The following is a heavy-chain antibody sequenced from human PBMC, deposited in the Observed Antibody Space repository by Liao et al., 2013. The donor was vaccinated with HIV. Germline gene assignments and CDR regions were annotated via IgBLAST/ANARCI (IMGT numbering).Heavy chain of an antibody. CDR2: IYTSGNT. D-gene: IGHD5-18*01. V-gene: IGHV4-61*02. CDR1: GGSISSGSYY. CDR3: AREVAYSYNWFDP. J-gene: IGHJ5*02. Sequence: QVQLQESGPGLVKPSQTLSLTCTVSGGSISSGSYYWSWIRQPAGKGLEWIGRIYTSGNTNYNPSLSSRVTISLDTSKNQFSLKLSSVTAADTAVYYCAREVAYSYNWFDPWGQGTLVTVSS.